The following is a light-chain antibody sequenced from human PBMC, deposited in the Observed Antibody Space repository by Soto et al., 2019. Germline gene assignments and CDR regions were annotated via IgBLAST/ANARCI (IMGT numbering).Light chain of an antibody. CDR1: QSISSW. V-gene: IGKV1-5*03. J-gene: IGKJ1*01. CDR2: KAS. CDR3: QQYVTAPRT. Sequence: QMTQSPSTLSSSVGESVTIPCRASQSISSWLAWYQQKPGKAPKLLIYKASTLKSGVPSRFSGRGSGTDFTLTISRLEPEDFAVYFCQQYVTAPRTVGQGTKV.